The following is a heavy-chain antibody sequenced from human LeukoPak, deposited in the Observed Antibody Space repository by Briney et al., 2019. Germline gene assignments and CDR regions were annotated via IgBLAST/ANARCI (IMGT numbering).Heavy chain of an antibody. V-gene: IGHV3-23*01. J-gene: IGHJ3*02. Sequence: GGSLRLSCAASGFTFSSYAMSWVRQAPGKGLEWVSAISGGGGSTYYADSVKGRFTISRDNSKNTLYLQMDSLRAEDTAVYYCAKGKDIVLMVYAVYAFDIWGQGTMVTVSS. CDR1: GFTFSSYA. CDR2: ISGGGGST. D-gene: IGHD2-8*01. CDR3: AKGKDIVLMVYAVYAFDI.